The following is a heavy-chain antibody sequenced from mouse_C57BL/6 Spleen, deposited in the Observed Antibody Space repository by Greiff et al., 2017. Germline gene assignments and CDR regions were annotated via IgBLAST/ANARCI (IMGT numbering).Heavy chain of an antibody. CDR2: ISSGSSTI. J-gene: IGHJ4*01. CDR3: ARGHGQAVYYAMDY. Sequence: EVKLMESGGGLVKPGGSLKLSCAASGFTFSDYGMHWVRQAPEKGLEWVAYISSGSSTIYYADTVKGRFTISRDNAKTTLFLQMTSLRSEDTAMYYCARGHGQAVYYAMDYWGQGTSVTVSS. V-gene: IGHV5-17*01. CDR1: GFTFSDYG.